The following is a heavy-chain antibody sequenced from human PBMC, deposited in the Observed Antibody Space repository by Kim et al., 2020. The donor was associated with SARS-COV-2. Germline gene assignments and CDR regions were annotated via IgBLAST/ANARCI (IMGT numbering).Heavy chain of an antibody. Sequence: GGSLRLSCAASGFTFSSYDMHWVRQAPGKGLEWVALISYDGSDKDYGDSLKGRFTISRDNSKNTLYLEMNSPRAEDTAVYYCAREVRATWFGDLLSQHYYHYGMDVWGQGTTVTVSS. CDR2: ISYDGSDK. CDR3: AREVRATWFGDLLSQHYYHYGMDV. D-gene: IGHD3-10*01. J-gene: IGHJ6*02. CDR1: GFTFSSYD. V-gene: IGHV3-33*05.